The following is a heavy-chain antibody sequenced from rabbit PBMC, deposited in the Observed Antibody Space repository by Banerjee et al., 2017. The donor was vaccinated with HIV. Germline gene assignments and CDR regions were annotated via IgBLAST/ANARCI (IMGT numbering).Heavy chain of an antibody. D-gene: IGHD6-1*01. CDR1: GFSFSSGYY. J-gene: IGHJ4*01. Sequence: QSLEESGGDLVKPGASLTLTCTASGFSFSSGYYMYWVRQAPEKGLEWVACIDTSSGSTWYASWANGRFTISKTSSTVTLQMTSLTSADTATYFCARLTYGYGGVTYAPYFNLWGQGTLVTVS. V-gene: IGHV1S40*01. CDR2: IDTSSGST. CDR3: ARLTYGYGGVTYAPYFNL.